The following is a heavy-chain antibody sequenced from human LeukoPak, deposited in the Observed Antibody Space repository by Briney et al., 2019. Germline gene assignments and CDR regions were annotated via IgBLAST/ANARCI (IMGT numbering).Heavy chain of an antibody. CDR3: ARDRPVLRYFDWLLSAASFDY. CDR1: GYTFTSYG. Sequence: ASVTVSCKASGYTFTSYGISWVRPAPGQGLEWMGWISAYNGNTNYAQKLQGRVTMTTDTSTSTAYMELRSLRSDDTAVYYCARDRPVLRYFDWLLSAASFDYWGQGTLVTVSS. D-gene: IGHD3-9*01. CDR2: ISAYNGNT. J-gene: IGHJ4*02. V-gene: IGHV1-18*01.